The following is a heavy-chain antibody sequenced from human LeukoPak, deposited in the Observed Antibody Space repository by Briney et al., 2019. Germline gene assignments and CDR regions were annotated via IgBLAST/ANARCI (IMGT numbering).Heavy chain of an antibody. J-gene: IGHJ3*02. CDR1: GFTFSSYG. D-gene: IGHD5-12*01. Sequence: GGSLRLSCAASGFTFSSYGMHWVRQAPGKGLEWAAVISYDGSNKYYADSVKGRFTISRDNSKNTLYLQMNSLRAEDTAVYYCASTGDRSSYSGYDYTYDAFDIWGQGTMVTVSS. CDR2: ISYDGSNK. V-gene: IGHV3-30*03. CDR3: ASTGDRSSYSGYDYTYDAFDI.